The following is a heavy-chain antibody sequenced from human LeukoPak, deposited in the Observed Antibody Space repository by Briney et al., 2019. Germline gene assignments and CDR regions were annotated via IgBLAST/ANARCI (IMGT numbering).Heavy chain of an antibody. Sequence: SETLSLTCTVSGGSMKNYYWIWIRQSAGRGLDWIGYIYYSGSTNYNPSLKSRVTISVDTSKNQFSLKLSSVTAADTAVYYCARAGYCSSTSCQWVPLVWGQGTTVTVSS. CDR3: ARAGYCSSTSCQWVPLV. J-gene: IGHJ6*02. V-gene: IGHV4-59*01. CDR1: GGSMKNYY. D-gene: IGHD2-2*03. CDR2: IYYSGST.